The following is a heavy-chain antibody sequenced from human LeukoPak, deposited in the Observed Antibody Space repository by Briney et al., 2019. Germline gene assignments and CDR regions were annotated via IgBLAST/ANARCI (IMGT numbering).Heavy chain of an antibody. D-gene: IGHD3-16*01. CDR3: AREHWAAPDH. V-gene: IGHV3-11*01. Sequence: GGSLRLSCAASGFTFGVYYMTWIRQAPGRGLEPLSFISPTGDIINYVDSVKGRFTISRDNAKSSMYLEMNSLKAEDTAVYYCAREHWAAPDHWGQGTLVTVSP. CDR2: ISPTGDII. J-gene: IGHJ4*02. CDR1: GFTFGVYY.